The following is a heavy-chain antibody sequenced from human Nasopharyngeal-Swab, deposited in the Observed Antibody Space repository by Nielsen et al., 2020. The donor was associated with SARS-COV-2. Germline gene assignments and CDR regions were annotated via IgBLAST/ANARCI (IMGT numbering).Heavy chain of an antibody. D-gene: IGHD2-21*01. Sequence: VRDMTRDRLEWMGRIDPSDSYTNYSPSFQGHVTISADKSISTAYLQWSSLKASDTAMYYCARVYCGGDCYLPDYWGQGTLVTVSS. CDR2: IDPSDSYT. J-gene: IGHJ4*02. V-gene: IGHV5-10-1*01. CDR3: ARVYCGGDCYLPDY.